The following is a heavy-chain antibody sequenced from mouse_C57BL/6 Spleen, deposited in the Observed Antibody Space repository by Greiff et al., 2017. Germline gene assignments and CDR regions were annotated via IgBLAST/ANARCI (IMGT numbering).Heavy chain of an antibody. CDR2: INPNNGGT. Sequence: VQLQQSGPELVKPGASVTISCKASGYTFTDYYMNWVKQSPGKSLEWIGDINPNNGGTSYNQKFKGRATLTVDKSSSTAYMELRSLTSEDSAVYYCARYGTGFDDWGKGTTLTVAS. CDR3: ARYGTGFDD. CDR1: GYTFTDYY. D-gene: IGHD4-1*01. J-gene: IGHJ2*01. V-gene: IGHV1-26*01.